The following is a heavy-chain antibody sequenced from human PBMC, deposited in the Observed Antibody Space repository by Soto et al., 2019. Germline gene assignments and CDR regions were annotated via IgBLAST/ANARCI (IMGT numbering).Heavy chain of an antibody. CDR1: GGSFSGYY. Sequence: ETLSLTCAVYGGSFSGYYWSWIRQPPGKGLEWIGEINHSGSTNYNPSLKSRVTISVDTSKNQFSLKLSSVTAADTAVYYCARATYSSSWYYFDYWGQGTLVTVSS. J-gene: IGHJ4*02. D-gene: IGHD6-13*01. CDR3: ARATYSSSWYYFDY. V-gene: IGHV4-34*01. CDR2: INHSGST.